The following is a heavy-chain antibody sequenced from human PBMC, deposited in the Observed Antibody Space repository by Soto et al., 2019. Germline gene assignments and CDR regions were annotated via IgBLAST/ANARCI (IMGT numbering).Heavy chain of an antibody. CDR3: AKERYAVAGPSIGY. Sequence: EVQLLESGGNLVQPGGSLRLSCAASGFTFSSYAMSWVRQAPGKGLEWVSAISGSGGSKYYADSVKGRFTISRDSSKNTLYVQMNSLRADDTAVYYCAKERYAVAGPSIGYWGQGTLFTVSA. V-gene: IGHV3-23*01. J-gene: IGHJ4*02. CDR1: GFTFSSYA. D-gene: IGHD6-19*01. CDR2: ISGSGGSK.